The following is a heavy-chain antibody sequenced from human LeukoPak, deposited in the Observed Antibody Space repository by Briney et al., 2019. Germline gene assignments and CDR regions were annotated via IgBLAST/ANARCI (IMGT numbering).Heavy chain of an antibody. J-gene: IGHJ4*02. V-gene: IGHV1-2*06. D-gene: IGHD3-22*01. Sequence: ASVKVSCKASGYTFTGYYMHWVRQAPGQGLEWMGRINPNSGGTNYAQKFQGRVTMTRDTSISTAYMELSRLRSDDTAVDYCATQTHRITMIVVAFDYWGQGTLVTVSS. CDR2: INPNSGGT. CDR1: GYTFTGYY. CDR3: ATQTHRITMIVVAFDY.